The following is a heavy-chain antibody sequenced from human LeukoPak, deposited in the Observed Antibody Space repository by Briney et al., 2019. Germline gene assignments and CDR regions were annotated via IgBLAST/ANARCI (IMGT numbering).Heavy chain of an antibody. CDR1: GYTFTSYG. Sequence: ASVKVSCKASGYTFTSYGFSWVRQAPGQGLEWMGWISAYNGNTHYAQKLQDRVTMTTDTSTSTAYMELRSLRSDDTAVYYCARGGVNYYDSTPQILFDYWGQGTLVTVSS. CDR2: ISAYNGNT. J-gene: IGHJ4*02. V-gene: IGHV1-18*01. D-gene: IGHD3-22*01. CDR3: ARGGVNYYDSTPQILFDY.